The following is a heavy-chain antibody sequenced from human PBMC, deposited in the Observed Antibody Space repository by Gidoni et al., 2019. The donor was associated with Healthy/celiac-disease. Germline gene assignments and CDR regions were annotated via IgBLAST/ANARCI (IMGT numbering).Heavy chain of an antibody. CDR2: ISPIFGKA. CDR3: ARGVRWGARDPIFDY. J-gene: IGHJ4*02. CDR1: GGTFSSYA. V-gene: IGHV1-69*06. Sequence: QVQLVQSGAEVKTPGSSVKVSCKASGGTFSSYAISWVRQASGQGLEWMGGISPIFGKANYAKKFQGRVTITAEKSTSTAYMELSSLRSEDTAVYYCARGVRWGARDPIFDYWGQGTLVTVSS. D-gene: IGHD1-26*01.